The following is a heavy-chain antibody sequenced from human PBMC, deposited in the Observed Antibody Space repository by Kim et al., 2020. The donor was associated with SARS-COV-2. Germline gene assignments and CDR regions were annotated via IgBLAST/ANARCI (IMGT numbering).Heavy chain of an antibody. CDR3: AKEMVMIVAGSRTSWFAP. CDR2: ASGSGAIT. CDR1: GFSFSDYA. D-gene: IGHD5-12*01. Sequence: GGSLRLSCAASGFSFSDYAMSWVRQAPGKGLEWVSTASGSGAITYYSDSVKGRFTISRDNSNNTVFLQMSSMRAKDTATYYCAKEMVMIVAGSRTSWFAPWGQGTLVTVSS. J-gene: IGHJ5*02. V-gene: IGHV3-23*01.